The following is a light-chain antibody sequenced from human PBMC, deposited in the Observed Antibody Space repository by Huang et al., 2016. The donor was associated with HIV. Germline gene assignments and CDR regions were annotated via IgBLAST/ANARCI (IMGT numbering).Light chain of an antibody. V-gene: IGKV1-12*01. CDR1: QGISGW. Sequence: DIQMTQSPSSVSASVGDRFTITCRASQGISGWLAWYQQKPGKAPKLLIYAASSLQSGVPSRFSGSGSGTDFTLTISSLQPEDFATYYCQQANSFLTFGPGTKVDIK. CDR2: AAS. J-gene: IGKJ3*01. CDR3: QQANSFLT.